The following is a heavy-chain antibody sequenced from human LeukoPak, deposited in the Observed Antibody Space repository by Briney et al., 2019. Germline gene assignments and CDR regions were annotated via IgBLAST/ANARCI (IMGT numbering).Heavy chain of an antibody. CDR1: GATFSGYH. J-gene: IGHJ2*01. D-gene: IGHD3-9*01. V-gene: IGHV4-34*01. CDR2: ISQSGIS. Sequence: SETLSLTCAVHGATFSGYHWSWIRQPPGKGLEWIGEISQSGISNFNPSLKSRVTMSLDTSKVQISLELNSVTAADTAVHFRARKWDYDPLTGYYDWYFDLWGRGTLVTVSS. CDR3: ARKWDYDPLTGYYDWYFDL.